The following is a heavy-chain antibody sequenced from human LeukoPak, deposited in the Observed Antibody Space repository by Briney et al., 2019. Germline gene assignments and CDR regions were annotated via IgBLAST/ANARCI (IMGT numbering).Heavy chain of an antibody. D-gene: IGHD2-21*01. CDR3: TRECGGLSCPLDT. J-gene: IGHJ5*02. Sequence: ASVKVSCKASGYTFTTYDTNWVRQAPGQGLEWMGWMNPNSGDTGYAQKFQGRVTITRSTSINTAYMEVNNLRSEDTAVYYCTRECGGLSCPLDTWGQGTLVTVSS. CDR1: GYTFTTYD. CDR2: MNPNSGDT. V-gene: IGHV1-8*03.